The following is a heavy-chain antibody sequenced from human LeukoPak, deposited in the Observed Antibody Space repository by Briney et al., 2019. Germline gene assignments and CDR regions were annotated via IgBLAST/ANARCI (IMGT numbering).Heavy chain of an antibody. V-gene: IGHV1-8*03. CDR2: MNPNSGNT. CDR1: GYTFTSYD. D-gene: IGHD6-13*01. CDR3: ARAHKDRYSTTWWDGDGGAEYFQH. Sequence: ASVKVSCKASGYTFTSYDNNWVRQATGQGLEWMGWMNPNSGNTGYAQKFQGRVTITRNTSISTAYMELSSLRSEDTAMYYCARAHKDRYSTTWWDGDGGAEYFQHWGQCTLVTVSS. J-gene: IGHJ1*01.